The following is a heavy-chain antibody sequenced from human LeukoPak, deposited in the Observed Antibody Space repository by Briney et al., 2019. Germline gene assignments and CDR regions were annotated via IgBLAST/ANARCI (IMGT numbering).Heavy chain of an antibody. CDR1: GFTFSSYE. J-gene: IGHJ6*03. CDR2: INWNSAST. Sequence: GGSLRLSCAASGFTFSSYEMNWVRQAPGKGLEWVSGINWNSASTGYADSVKGRFTISRDNAKNSLFLQMNSLRAEDTASYYCAGRADGYNRGDYYYYYMDVWGKGTTVTVSS. CDR3: AGRADGYNRGDYYYYYMDV. V-gene: IGHV3-20*04. D-gene: IGHD5-24*01.